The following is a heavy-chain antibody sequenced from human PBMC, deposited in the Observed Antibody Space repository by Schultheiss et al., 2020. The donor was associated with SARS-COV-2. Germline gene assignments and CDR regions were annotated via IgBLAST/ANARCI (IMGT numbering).Heavy chain of an antibody. D-gene: IGHD5-12*01. CDR3: ARWGYSGYDIPAYYFDY. CDR1: GFTFSSYG. CDR2: IWYDGSNK. Sequence: GESLKISCAASGFTFSSYGMHWVRQAPGKGLEWVAVIWYDGSNKYYADSVKGRFTISRDNSKNTLYLQMNSLRAEDTAVYYCARWGYSGYDIPAYYFDYWGQGTLVTVSS. J-gene: IGHJ4*02. V-gene: IGHV3-33*01.